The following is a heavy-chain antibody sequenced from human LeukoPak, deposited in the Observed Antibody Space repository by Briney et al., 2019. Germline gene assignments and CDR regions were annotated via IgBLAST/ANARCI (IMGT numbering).Heavy chain of an antibody. V-gene: IGHV1-18*01. J-gene: IGHJ4*02. CDR3: ALYYYDSSGYYPFDY. D-gene: IGHD3-22*01. CDR2: ISTYNGNT. CDR1: GYTFTSYG. Sequence: ASVTVSCKASGYTFTSYGISWVRQAPGQGLEWMGWISTYNGNTNYAQKLQGRVTMTTDTSTSTAYMELRSLRSDDTAVYYCALYYYDSSGYYPFDYWGQGTLVTVSS.